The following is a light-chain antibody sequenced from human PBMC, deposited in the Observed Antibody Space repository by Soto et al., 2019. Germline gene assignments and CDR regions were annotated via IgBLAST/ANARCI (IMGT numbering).Light chain of an antibody. Sequence: DIQMTQSPSSVSASVGDRLTISCRASQGIANWLASYLQRPGKAPKLLISLASTLESGVPSRFTGSGSGTDFTLTISSLQPEDFATYYCQQGYSFPYTFGQGTKVEIK. CDR2: LAS. V-gene: IGKV1-12*01. J-gene: IGKJ2*01. CDR1: QGIANW. CDR3: QQGYSFPYT.